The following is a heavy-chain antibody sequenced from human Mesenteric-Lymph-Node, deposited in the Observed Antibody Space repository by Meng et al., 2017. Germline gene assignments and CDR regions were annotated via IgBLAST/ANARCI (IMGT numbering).Heavy chain of an antibody. CDR3: ARLTPYSPEDYGEAFDI. D-gene: IGHD4-17*01. J-gene: IGHJ3*02. V-gene: IGHV3-48*03. CDR1: GFTFSSYE. Sequence: GGSLRLSCAASGFTFSSYEMNWVRQAPGKGLEWVSYISSSGSTIYYADSVKGRFTISRDNAKNSLYLQMNSLRAEDTAVYYCARLTPYSPEDYGEAFDIWGQGTRVTVAS. CDR2: ISSSGSTI.